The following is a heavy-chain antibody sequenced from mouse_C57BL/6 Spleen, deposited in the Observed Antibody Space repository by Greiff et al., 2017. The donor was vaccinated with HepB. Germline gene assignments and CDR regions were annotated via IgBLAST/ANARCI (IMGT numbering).Heavy chain of an antibody. CDR2: ISYDGSN. V-gene: IGHV3-6*01. CDR3: AEGGYPAWFAY. CDR1: GYSITSGYY. J-gene: IGHJ3*01. D-gene: IGHD2-2*01. Sequence: EVKLQESGPGLVKPSQSLSLTCSVTGYSITSGYYWNWIRQFPGNKLEWMGYISYDGSNNYNPSLKNRISITRDTSKNQFFLKLNSVTTEDTATYYCAEGGYPAWFAYWGQGTLVTVSA.